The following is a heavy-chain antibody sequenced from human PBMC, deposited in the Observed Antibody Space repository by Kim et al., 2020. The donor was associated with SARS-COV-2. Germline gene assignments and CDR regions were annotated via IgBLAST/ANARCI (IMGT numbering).Heavy chain of an antibody. CDR3: ARDQVSKRGMELPFDY. V-gene: IGHV3-21*01. CDR1: GFTFSSYS. CDR2: ISSSSSYI. D-gene: IGHD1-7*01. J-gene: IGHJ4*02. Sequence: GGSLRLSCAASGFTFSSYSMNWVRQAPGKGLEWVSSISSSSSYIYYADSVKGRFTISRDNAKNSLYLQMNSLRAEDTAVYYCARDQVSKRGMELPFDYWGQGTLVTVSS.